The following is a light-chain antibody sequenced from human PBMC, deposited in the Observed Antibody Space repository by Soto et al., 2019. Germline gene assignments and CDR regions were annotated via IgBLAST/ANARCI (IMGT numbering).Light chain of an antibody. J-gene: IGKJ2*01. Sequence: EVVLTQSPGTLCLSQGERATLSCRASQRGSSSNVIWYQQKPGQAPRLLIYGAYTRATGIPDRFSGSGSGTDFTLXXSRLEPEDFAVYYCQQFGSSPYTFGQGTRLEIK. CDR2: GAY. V-gene: IGKV3-20*01. CDR1: QRGSSSN. CDR3: QQFGSSPYT.